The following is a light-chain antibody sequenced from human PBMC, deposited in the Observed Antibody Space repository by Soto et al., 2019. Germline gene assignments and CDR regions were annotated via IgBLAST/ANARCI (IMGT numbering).Light chain of an antibody. Sequence: HSALTQPASVSGSPGQSITISCTGTSSDIGRYNYVSWYQHHPGKAPKLMIYEVSNRPSGVSNRFSGSKSGNTASLTISGLQAEDEADYYCSSYTSSSTLFGGGTKLTVL. CDR1: SSDIGRYNY. V-gene: IGLV2-14*01. CDR3: SSYTSSSTL. CDR2: EVS. J-gene: IGLJ2*01.